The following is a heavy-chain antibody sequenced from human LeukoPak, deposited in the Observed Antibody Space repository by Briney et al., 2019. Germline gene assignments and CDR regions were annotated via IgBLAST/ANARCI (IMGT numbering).Heavy chain of an antibody. CDR3: ARDSGWFDP. CDR1: GFTFSSYA. V-gene: IGHV3-30*01. D-gene: IGHD3-10*01. Sequence: PGRSLRLSCAASGFTFSSYAMHWVRQDPGKGLEWVAVISYDGSNKYYADSVKGRFTISRDNSKNTLYLQMNSLRAEDTAVYYCARDSGWFDPWGQGTLVTVSS. CDR2: ISYDGSNK. J-gene: IGHJ5*02.